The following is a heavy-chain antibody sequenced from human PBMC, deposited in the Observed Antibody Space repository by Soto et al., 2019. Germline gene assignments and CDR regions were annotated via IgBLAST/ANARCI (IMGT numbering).Heavy chain of an antibody. CDR1: GFTFSRYA. Sequence: GGSLRHSCAASGFTFSRYAMHGVRQAPGKGLEWVAVISYDGSNKYYADSVKGQFTISRDNSKNTLYLQMNSLRAEDTAVYYCARDGRNSSGWYRYYYYYYGMDVWGQGTTVTVSS. D-gene: IGHD6-13*01. CDR3: ARDGRNSSGWYRYYYYYYGMDV. CDR2: ISYDGSNK. J-gene: IGHJ6*02. V-gene: IGHV3-30-3*01.